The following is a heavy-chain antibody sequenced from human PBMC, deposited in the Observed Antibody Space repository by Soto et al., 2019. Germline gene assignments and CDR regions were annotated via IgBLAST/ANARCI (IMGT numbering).Heavy chain of an antibody. CDR3: ASAVGKSNYYNMDV. D-gene: IGHD3-10*01. V-gene: IGHV3-9*01. J-gene: IGHJ6*03. Sequence: EVQLVESGGGWVQPGRSLRLSCKASGFPFDDFVMHWVRQAPGKGLEWVSGFSWNTGNIGYADSVKGRFTVSRDNAKGSLYLQMNRLISKGTALYYFASAVGKSNYYNMDVWGKGTTVTVSS. CDR1: GFPFDDFV. CDR2: FSWNTGNI.